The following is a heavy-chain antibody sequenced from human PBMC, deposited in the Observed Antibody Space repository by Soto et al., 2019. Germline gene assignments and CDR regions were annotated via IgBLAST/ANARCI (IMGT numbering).Heavy chain of an antibody. Sequence: ASVNVSCKTSGYTFSSYHISWVRQAPGQGLEWMGWISPYNGNTKYAQKFEGRVTMTTDTSTRTAYMELRSLRYDDTALYYCARDGYGDFWQGALDIWGQGTVVTVSS. CDR2: ISPYNGNT. J-gene: IGHJ3*02. CDR1: GYTFSSYH. D-gene: IGHD4-17*01. CDR3: ARDGYGDFWQGALDI. V-gene: IGHV1-18*01.